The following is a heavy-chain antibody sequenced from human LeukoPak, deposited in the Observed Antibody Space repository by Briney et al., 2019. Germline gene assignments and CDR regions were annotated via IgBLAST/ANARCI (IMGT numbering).Heavy chain of an antibody. V-gene: IGHV3-9*01. CDR2: ISWNSGSI. J-gene: IGHJ4*02. Sequence: GGSLRLSCAASGFTFDDYAMHWVRQAPGKGLEWVSGISWNSGSIGYADSVKGRFTISRDNAKNSLYLQMNSLRAEDTALYYCAKAESRRMYYYDSSGYYLDYWGQGTLVTVSS. CDR3: AKAESRRMYYYDSSGYYLDY. CDR1: GFTFDDYA. D-gene: IGHD3-22*01.